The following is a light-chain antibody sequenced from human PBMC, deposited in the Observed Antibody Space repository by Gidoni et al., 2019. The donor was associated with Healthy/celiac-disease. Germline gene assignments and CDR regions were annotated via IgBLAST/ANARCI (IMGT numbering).Light chain of an antibody. CDR2: GAS. V-gene: IGKV3-15*01. J-gene: IGKJ4*01. CDR1: QSVSSN. CDR3: QQYNTWPPG. Sequence: DIVMTQSPATLSVSPGERATLSCRASQSVSSNLAWYQQKPGQAPRLLISGASTRATGIPASFSGSGSGTEFTLTISSLQSEAFAVYYCQQYNTWPPGFGGGTKVEIK.